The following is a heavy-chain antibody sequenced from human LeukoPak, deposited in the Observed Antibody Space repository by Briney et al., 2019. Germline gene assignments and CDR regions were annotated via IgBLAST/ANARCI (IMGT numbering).Heavy chain of an antibody. CDR1: GGTFSSYA. J-gene: IGHJ4*02. Sequence: GASVKVSCKASGGTFSSYAIRWVRQAPGQGLEWMGGIIPIFGTANYAQKFQGRVTITTDESTSTAYMELSGLRSEDTAVYYCARGYGDYVDYFDYWGQGTLVTVSS. CDR2: IIPIFGTA. CDR3: ARGYGDYVDYFDY. V-gene: IGHV1-69*05. D-gene: IGHD4-17*01.